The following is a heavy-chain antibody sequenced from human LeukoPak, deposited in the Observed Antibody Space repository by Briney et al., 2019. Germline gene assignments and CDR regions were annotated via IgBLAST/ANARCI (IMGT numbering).Heavy chain of an antibody. CDR1: GFTFSSYA. D-gene: IGHD4-23*01. Sequence: PGGSLRLSCTASGFTFSSYAMSWVRQAPGKGLEWVSGVSGGGGSTYYADSVKGRFTISRDNSKNTLNLQMNSLRAEDTAVYYCARESPFGSPDYGGNSGGWYFDLWGRGTLVTVSS. CDR3: ARESPFGSPDYGGNSGGWYFDL. J-gene: IGHJ2*01. V-gene: IGHV3-23*01. CDR2: VSGGGGST.